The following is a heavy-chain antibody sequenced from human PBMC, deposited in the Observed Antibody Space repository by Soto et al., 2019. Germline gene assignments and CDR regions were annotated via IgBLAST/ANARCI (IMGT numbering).Heavy chain of an antibody. V-gene: IGHV4-4*07. CDR3: ARDEQQWRGFDC. CDR2: IYSSGST. CDR1: GGSISSYY. J-gene: IGHJ4*02. D-gene: IGHD6-19*01. Sequence: SETLSLTCTVSGGSISSYYWTWIRQPAGKGLEWIGRIYSSGSTNYNPSLKSRVTMSVDTSKNQFSLKLSSVTAADTAVYYCARDEQQWRGFDCWGQGTLVNVSS.